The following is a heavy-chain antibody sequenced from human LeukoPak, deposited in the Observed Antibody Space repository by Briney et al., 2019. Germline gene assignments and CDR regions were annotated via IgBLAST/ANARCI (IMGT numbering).Heavy chain of an antibody. CDR2: INPNSGGT. V-gene: IGHV1-2*02. CDR1: GYTFTGYY. Sequence: ASVKVSCKASGYTFTGYYMRWVRQAPGQGLEWMGWINPNSGGTNYAQKFQGRVTMTRDTSISTAYMELSRLRSDDTAVYYCARRIYDYGDYFDYWGQGTLVTVSS. J-gene: IGHJ4*02. CDR3: ARRIYDYGDYFDY. D-gene: IGHD4-17*01.